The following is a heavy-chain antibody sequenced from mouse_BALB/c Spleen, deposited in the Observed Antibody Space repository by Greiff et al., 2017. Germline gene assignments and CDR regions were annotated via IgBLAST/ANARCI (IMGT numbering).Heavy chain of an antibody. V-gene: IGHV1-14*01. CDR2: INPYNDGT. D-gene: IGHD1-1*01. CDR3: ADGSSPYWYFDV. J-gene: IGHJ1*01. Sequence: VQLQQSGPELVKPGASVKMSCKASGYTFTSYVMHWVKQKPGQGLEWIGYINPYNDGTKYNEKFKGKATLTSDKSSSTAYMELSSLTSEDSAVYYCADGSSPYWYFDVWGAGTTVTVSS. CDR1: GYTFTSYV.